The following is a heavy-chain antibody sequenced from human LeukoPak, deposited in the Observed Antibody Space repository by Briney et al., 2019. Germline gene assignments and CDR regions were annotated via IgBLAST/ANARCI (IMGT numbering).Heavy chain of an antibody. V-gene: IGHV3-49*04. Sequence: PGGSLRLSCTASGFSFGDYAMNWVRQAPGKGLEWVGYIRSKAYGGGTTDYAASVKGRFTISRDDSHHIAYLQMNSLKIEDTAMYFCTKYHDSGQSVFDVWGQGAMVTVSS. D-gene: IGHD3-10*01. CDR3: TKYHDSGQSVFDV. CDR2: IRSKAYGGGTT. CDR1: GFSFGDYA. J-gene: IGHJ3*01.